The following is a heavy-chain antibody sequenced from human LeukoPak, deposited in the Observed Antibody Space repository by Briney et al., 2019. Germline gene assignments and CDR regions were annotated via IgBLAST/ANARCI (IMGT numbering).Heavy chain of an antibody. CDR3: ARGRTNGDYYFDY. J-gene: IGHJ4*02. Sequence: SQTLSLTCAVDGGSFSGYYWSWIRQPPGKGLEWIGEINHSGSTNYNPSLKSRVTISVDTSKNQFSLKLSSVTAADTAVYYCARGRTNGDYYFDYWGQGTLVTVSS. CDR1: GGSFSGYY. D-gene: IGHD4-17*01. CDR2: INHSGST. V-gene: IGHV4-34*01.